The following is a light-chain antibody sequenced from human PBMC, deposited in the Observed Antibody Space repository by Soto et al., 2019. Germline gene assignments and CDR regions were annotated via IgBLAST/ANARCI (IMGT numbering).Light chain of an antibody. CDR2: EGS. J-gene: IGLJ1*01. CDR3: CSYARGSTYV. Sequence: QSALTQPPSASGSPGQSVAISCTGTSSDVGGYNLVSWYQQHPGKAPKLMIYEGSKRPSGVSNRFSGSKSDNTASLTISGLQAEDEAHYYCCSYARGSTYVFGTGTKVTVL. CDR1: SSDVGGYNL. V-gene: IGLV2-23*01.